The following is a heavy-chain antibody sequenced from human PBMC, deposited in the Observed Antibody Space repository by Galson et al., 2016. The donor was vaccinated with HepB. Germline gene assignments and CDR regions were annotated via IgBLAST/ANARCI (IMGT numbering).Heavy chain of an antibody. CDR1: GYTFTNYD. D-gene: IGHD2-2*01. CDR3: AREVGDIVVVPAT. J-gene: IGHJ5*02. V-gene: IGHV1-8*01. Sequence: SVKVSCKASGYTFTNYDINWVRQATGQGLEWMGWMTPNSCGTGFAQKFQGRLTMTRDTSINTAYLELSGLTSEDTAVYYCAREVGDIVVVPATWGQGTLVTVSS. CDR2: MTPNSCGT.